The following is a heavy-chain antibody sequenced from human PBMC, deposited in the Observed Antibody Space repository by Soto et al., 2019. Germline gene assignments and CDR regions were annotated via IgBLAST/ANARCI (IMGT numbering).Heavy chain of an antibody. CDR1: GYTFTSYA. V-gene: IGHV1-3*01. D-gene: IGHD6-19*01. CDR3: WTDEPIAVASAHWFDT. Sequence: ASVKVSCKASGYTFTSYAMHWVRQAPGQRLEWMGWINAGNGNTKYSQKFQGRVTITRDTSASTASKELSSLRSEDTAVLYCWTDEPIAVASAHWFDTWGQGTLVTVSS. J-gene: IGHJ5*02. CDR2: INAGNGNT.